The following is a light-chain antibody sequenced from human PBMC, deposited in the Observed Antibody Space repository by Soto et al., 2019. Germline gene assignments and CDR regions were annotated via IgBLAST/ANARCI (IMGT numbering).Light chain of an antibody. J-gene: IGKJ2*01. CDR1: QSISSW. V-gene: IGKV1-5*03. CDR3: QQYNSYPVT. Sequence: DIQMTQSPSTLSASVGDRVTITCRASQSISSWLAWYQQKPGKAPKLLIYKASSLESGVPSRVSGSGSGTEFTLTISSLQPDDFATYYCQQYNSYPVTFGQGTKLEIK. CDR2: KAS.